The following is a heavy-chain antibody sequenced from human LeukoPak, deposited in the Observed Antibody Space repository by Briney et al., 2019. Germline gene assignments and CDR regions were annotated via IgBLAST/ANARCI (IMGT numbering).Heavy chain of an antibody. J-gene: IGHJ6*03. V-gene: IGHV4-39*01. D-gene: IGHD3-10*01. Sequence: SETLSLTCTVSVGSLSSSSYYCGWIRQPPGKGLEWIGSMSYSGSTYYNPSLKSRVTIAVDTSKTQFSLTLSSVTAADTAVYYCARFYTTSQYGSGYMDVWGKGTTVTVSS. CDR2: MSYSGST. CDR1: VGSLSSSSYY. CDR3: ARFYTTSQYGSGYMDV.